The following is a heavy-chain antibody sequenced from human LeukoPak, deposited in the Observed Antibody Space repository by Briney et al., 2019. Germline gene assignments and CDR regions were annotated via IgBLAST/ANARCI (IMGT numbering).Heavy chain of an antibody. D-gene: IGHD6-19*01. CDR1: GYTFTGYY. Sequence: GASVEVSCKASGYTFTGYYMHWVRQAPGQGLEWMGWINPNSGGTNYAQKFQGRVTMTRDTSISTAYMELSRLRSDDTAVYYCARPYSSGWTNFDYWGQGTLVTVSS. J-gene: IGHJ4*02. V-gene: IGHV1-2*02. CDR3: ARPYSSGWTNFDY. CDR2: INPNSGGT.